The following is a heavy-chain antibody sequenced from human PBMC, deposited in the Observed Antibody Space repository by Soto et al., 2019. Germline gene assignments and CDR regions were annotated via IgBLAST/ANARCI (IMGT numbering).Heavy chain of an antibody. CDR3: ARSIVVVAALAY. V-gene: IGHV1-3*05. D-gene: IGHD2-21*02. Sequence: QVQLVQSGAEEKKPGASVKVSCKASGYTFTSYAMHWVRQAPGQRLEWMGWINAGNGNTKYSPKFQGRVTITRDTSASTAYMGLSSLRSEDTAVYYCARSIVVVAALAYWGQGTLVTVSS. CDR2: INAGNGNT. CDR1: GYTFTSYA. J-gene: IGHJ4*02.